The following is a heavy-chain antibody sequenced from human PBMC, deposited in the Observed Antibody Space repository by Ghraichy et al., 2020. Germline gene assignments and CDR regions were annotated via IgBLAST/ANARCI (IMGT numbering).Heavy chain of an antibody. CDR1: GGSISSGGYY. J-gene: IGHJ4*02. CDR2: IYYSGST. CDR3: TRSSSSWFDY. Sequence: SQTLSLTCTVSGGSISSGGYYWSWIRQHPGKGLEWIGYIYYSGSTYYNPSLKSRVTISVDTSKNQFSLKLSSVTAADTAVYYCTRSSSSWFDYWGQGTLVTVSS. D-gene: IGHD6-13*01. V-gene: IGHV4-31*03.